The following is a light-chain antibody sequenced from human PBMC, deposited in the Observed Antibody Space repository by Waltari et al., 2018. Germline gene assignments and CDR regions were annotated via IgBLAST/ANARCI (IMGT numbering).Light chain of an antibody. CDR1: SGSIVSSF. CDR3: QSYDSAGVKV. J-gene: IGLJ2*01. V-gene: IGLV6-57*03. Sequence: NLMLTQPHAVSESPGKTVTLSCTRSSGSIVSSFVQWYQQRPGSAPTLVLYEDSQRPSEVPDRFSGSFDRSSNSASLTISGLATEDEADYYCQSYDSAGVKVFGGGTKLTVL. CDR2: EDS.